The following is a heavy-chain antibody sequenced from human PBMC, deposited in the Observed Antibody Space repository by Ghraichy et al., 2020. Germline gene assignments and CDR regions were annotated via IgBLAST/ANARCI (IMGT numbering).Heavy chain of an antibody. Sequence: ASVKVSCKASGYTFTSYGISWVRQAPGQGLEWMGWISAYNGNTNYAQKLQGRVTMTTDTSTSTAYMELRSLRSDDTAVYYCARDKSYDYVWGSRFTRRFDAFDIWGQGTMVTVS. CDR2: ISAYNGNT. D-gene: IGHD3-16*01. CDR3: ARDKSYDYVWGSRFTRRFDAFDI. V-gene: IGHV1-18*01. J-gene: IGHJ3*02. CDR1: GYTFTSYG.